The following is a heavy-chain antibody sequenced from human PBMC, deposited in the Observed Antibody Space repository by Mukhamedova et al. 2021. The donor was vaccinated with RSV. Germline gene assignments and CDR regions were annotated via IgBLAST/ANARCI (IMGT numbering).Heavy chain of an antibody. J-gene: IGHJ4*02. D-gene: IGHD3-10*01. V-gene: IGHV3-21*01. CDR1: SYS. CDR2: ISSSSYI. Sequence: SYSMNWVRQAPGKGLEWVSSISSSSYIYYADSVKGRFTISRDNAKNSLYLQMNSLRAEDTAVYYCARASGGYVGYWGQGTLVTV. CDR3: ARASGGYVGY.